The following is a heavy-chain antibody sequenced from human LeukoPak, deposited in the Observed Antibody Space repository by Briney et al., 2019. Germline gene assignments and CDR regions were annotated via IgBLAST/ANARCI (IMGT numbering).Heavy chain of an antibody. CDR2: IRYDGSNQ. Sequence: PGGSLRLSCAASGFSFSGYGMNWVRQAPGKGLEGVAFIRYDGSNQFYVDSVKGRFTISRDNSKNTLYLQMNSLRPEDTAVYYCANRPYCSTTSCFPSYWGQGTVVTVSS. D-gene: IGHD2-2*01. V-gene: IGHV3-30*02. CDR1: GFSFSGYG. J-gene: IGHJ4*02. CDR3: ANRPYCSTTSCFPSY.